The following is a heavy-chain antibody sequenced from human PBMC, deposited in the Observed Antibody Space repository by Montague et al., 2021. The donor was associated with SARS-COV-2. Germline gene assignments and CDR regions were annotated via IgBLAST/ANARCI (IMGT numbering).Heavy chain of an antibody. CDR2: IYPSGGIFERGRT. V-gene: IGHV4-4*07. J-gene: IGHJ4*02. D-gene: IGHD6-13*01. CDR3: ARDSDFSSWHEAEDYFDY. CDR1: GGSISGYF. Sequence: SETLSLTCSVSGGSISGYFWSWIRQPAGKGLEWIGRIYPSGGIFERGRTNDHSSLKSRVTVSIDTSRNQFSLRLNSVTAADTAVYFCARDSDFSSWHEAEDYFDYWGQGILVAVSS.